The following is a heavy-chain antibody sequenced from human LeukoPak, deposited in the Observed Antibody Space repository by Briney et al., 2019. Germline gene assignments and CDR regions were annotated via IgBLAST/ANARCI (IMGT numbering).Heavy chain of an antibody. CDR2: IYSGGST. V-gene: IGHV3-66*01. J-gene: IGHJ6*02. CDR1: GFTVSSYY. Sequence: PGGSLRLSCAASGFTVSSYYMTWVRQAPGKGLEWGSVIYSGGSTYYADSVKGRVAISRDNSKNTVFLQMNNVRAEDTAVYYCARSYSNHLFGMDVWGQGTTVTVSS. CDR3: ARSYSNHLFGMDV. D-gene: IGHD4-11*01.